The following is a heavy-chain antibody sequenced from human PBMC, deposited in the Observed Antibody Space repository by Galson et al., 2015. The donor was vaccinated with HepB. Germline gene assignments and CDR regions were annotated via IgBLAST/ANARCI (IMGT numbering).Heavy chain of an antibody. CDR3: ARSPLRFLDWLPYYDYYYMDV. Sequence: CKASGYTFTDYVVNWVRQAPGQGLEWMGWMNTNTGKPTYAPGFAGRFVFSLDTSVTTAYLQISSLETDDTAVYYCARSPLRFLDWLPYYDYYYMDVWGEGTTVTVSS. CDR1: GYTFTDYV. J-gene: IGHJ6*03. CDR2: MNTNTGKP. V-gene: IGHV7-4-1*02. D-gene: IGHD3-3*01.